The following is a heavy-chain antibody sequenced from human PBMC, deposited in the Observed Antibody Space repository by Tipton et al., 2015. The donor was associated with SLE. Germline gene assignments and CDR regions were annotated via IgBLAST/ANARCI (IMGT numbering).Heavy chain of an antibody. Sequence: TLSLTCTVSGDSFKSGSYYWSWIRQPAGKGLEWIGRIYTSGSTNYNPSLKSRVTISVDTSKNQFSLKLSSVTAADTAVYYCARIFYYGSGSPLDYWGQGTLVTVSS. CDR2: IYTSGST. D-gene: IGHD3-10*01. J-gene: IGHJ4*02. V-gene: IGHV4-61*02. CDR3: ARIFYYGSGSPLDY. CDR1: GDSFKSGSYY.